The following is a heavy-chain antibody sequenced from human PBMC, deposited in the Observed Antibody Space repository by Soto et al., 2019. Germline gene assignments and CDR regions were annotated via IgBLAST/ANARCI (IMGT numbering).Heavy chain of an antibody. CDR1: GGSISSYY. V-gene: IGHV4-59*01. J-gene: IGHJ5*02. CDR3: EREVRVVRGEVYRWFDP. Sequence: SETLSLTCTVSGGSISSYYWSWIRQPPGKGLEWIGYIYYSGSTNYNPSLKSRVTISVDTSKNQFSLKLSSVTAADTDVYYCEREVRVVRGEVYRWFDPWRQGTLVTVSS. D-gene: IGHD3-10*01. CDR2: IYYSGST.